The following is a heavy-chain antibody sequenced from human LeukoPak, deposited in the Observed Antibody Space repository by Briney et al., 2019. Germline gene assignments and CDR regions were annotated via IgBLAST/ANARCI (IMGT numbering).Heavy chain of an antibody. CDR3: ARDLEFGEWYP. CDR1: GFTSSSYS. J-gene: IGHJ5*02. CDR2: ISSSSSYI. D-gene: IGHD3-10*01. V-gene: IGHV3-21*01. Sequence: PGGSLRLSCAASGFTSSSYSMNWVRQAPGKGLEWVSSISSSSSYIYYADSLKGRFTISRDNAKNSLYLQMNSLRAEDTAVYYCARDLEFGEWYPWGQGTLVTVSS.